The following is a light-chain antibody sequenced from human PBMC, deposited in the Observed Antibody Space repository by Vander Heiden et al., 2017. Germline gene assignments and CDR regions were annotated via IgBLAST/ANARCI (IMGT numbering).Light chain of an antibody. CDR3: QQYNNWPPENT. CDR1: QSVSGY. J-gene: IGKJ2*01. CDR2: GAS. Sequence: EIVMTQSQATLSVSPGERATLSCRASQSVSGYLAWYQQRPGQAPRLLIYGASTRATGIPARFSGSGSGTEFTLTISSLQSEDFAVYYCQQYNNWPPENTFGQGTKLEIK. V-gene: IGKV3-15*01.